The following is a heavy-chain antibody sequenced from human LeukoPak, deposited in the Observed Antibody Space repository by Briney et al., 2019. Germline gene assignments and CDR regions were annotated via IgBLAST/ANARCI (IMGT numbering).Heavy chain of an antibody. CDR2: MNPNSGNT. J-gene: IGHJ4*02. CDR3: ARAPGGIMVSLLRKYYFDY. V-gene: IGHV1-8*01. Sequence: ASVKVSCKASGYTFTSYDINWVRQATGQGLEWMEWMNPNSGNTGYAQKFQGRVTMTRNTSISTAYMELSSLRSEDTAVYYCARAPGGIMVSLLRKYYFDYWGQGTLVTVSS. D-gene: IGHD2-8*01. CDR1: GYTFTSYD.